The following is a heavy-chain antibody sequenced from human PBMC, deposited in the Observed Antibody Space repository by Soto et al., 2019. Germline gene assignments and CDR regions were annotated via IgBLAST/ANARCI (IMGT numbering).Heavy chain of an antibody. D-gene: IGHD3-16*02. Sequence: ESGGGVVQPGRSLRLSCAASGFTFSSYAMHWVRQAPGKGLEWVAVISYDGSNKYYADSVKGRFTISRDNSKNTLYLQMNSLRAEDTAVYYCAREDYDYVWGSYRPFDYWGQGTLVTVSS. CDR1: GFTFSSYA. CDR3: AREDYDYVWGSYRPFDY. CDR2: ISYDGSNK. J-gene: IGHJ4*02. V-gene: IGHV3-30-3*01.